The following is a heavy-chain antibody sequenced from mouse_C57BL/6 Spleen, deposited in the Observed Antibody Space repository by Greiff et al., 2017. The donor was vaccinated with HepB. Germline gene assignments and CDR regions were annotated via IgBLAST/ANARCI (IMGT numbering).Heavy chain of an antibody. Sequence: EVKLMESGEGLVKPGGSLKLSCAASGFTFSSYAMSWVRQTPEKRLEWVAYISSGGDYIYYADTVKGRFTISRDNARNTLYLQMSSLKSEDTAMYYCTREPPQAKYYYAMDYWGQGTSVTVSS. CDR3: TREPPQAKYYYAMDY. D-gene: IGHD3-2*02. CDR1: GFTFSSYA. J-gene: IGHJ4*01. CDR2: ISSGGDYI. V-gene: IGHV5-9-1*02.